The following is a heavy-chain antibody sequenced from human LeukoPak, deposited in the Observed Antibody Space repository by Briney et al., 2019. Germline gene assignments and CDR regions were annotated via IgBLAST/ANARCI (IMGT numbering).Heavy chain of an antibody. Sequence: PSETLSLTCAVSSYSISTGYYWGWIRQPPGKGLEWLGSIYHSGITYYNPSLKSRVTISVDTSKNQFSLKLSSVTAADTAVYYFAKGGVGVTKSFDYWGQGTLVTVSS. D-gene: IGHD1-26*01. CDR2: IYHSGIT. V-gene: IGHV4-38-2*01. CDR1: SYSISTGYY. J-gene: IGHJ4*02. CDR3: AKGGVGVTKSFDY.